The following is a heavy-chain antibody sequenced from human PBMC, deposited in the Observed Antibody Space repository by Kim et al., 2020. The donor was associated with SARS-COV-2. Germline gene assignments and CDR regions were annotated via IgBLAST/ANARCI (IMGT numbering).Heavy chain of an antibody. V-gene: IGHV1-2*02. CDR2: INPNSGGT. CDR1: GYTFSDYY. CDR3: VRAFSYCSGGSCYP. D-gene: IGHD2-15*01. J-gene: IGHJ5*02. Sequence: ASVKVSCKGSGYTFSDYYVHWVRQAPGQGLEWMGWINPNSGGTKYTQKFQGRVTMTTDTSISTAYMDLSSLTSDDTAVYFCVRAFSYCSGGSCYPWGQGT.